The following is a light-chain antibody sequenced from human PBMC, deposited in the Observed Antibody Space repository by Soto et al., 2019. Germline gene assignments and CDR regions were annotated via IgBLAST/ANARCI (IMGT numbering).Light chain of an antibody. Sequence: QSALTQPASVSGSPGQSITISCTGTSNDVGGYDLVSWYQHHPGKAPNLIIYEVTNRPSGVSNRFSASKSGNTASLTISGLQTDDEADYYCTSYTSGSTLVVFGGGTQLTVL. CDR3: TSYTSGSTLVV. CDR2: EVT. V-gene: IGLV2-14*01. J-gene: IGLJ2*01. CDR1: SNDVGGYDL.